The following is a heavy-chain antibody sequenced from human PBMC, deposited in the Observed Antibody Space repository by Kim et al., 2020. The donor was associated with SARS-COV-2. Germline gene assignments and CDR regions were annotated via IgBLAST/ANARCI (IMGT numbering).Heavy chain of an antibody. V-gene: IGHV4-34*01. CDR3: ARGLGPHYVWGSYRPTPAGWFDP. Sequence: SETLSLTCAVYGGSFSGYYWSWIRQPPGKGLEWIGEINHSGSTNYNPSLKSRVTISVDTSKNQFSLKLSSVTAADTAVYYCARGLGPHYVWGSYRPTPAGWFDPWGQGTLVTVSS. J-gene: IGHJ5*02. D-gene: IGHD3-16*02. CDR2: INHSGST. CDR1: GGSFSGYY.